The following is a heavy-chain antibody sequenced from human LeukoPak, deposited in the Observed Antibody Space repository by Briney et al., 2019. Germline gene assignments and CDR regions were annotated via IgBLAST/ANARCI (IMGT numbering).Heavy chain of an antibody. V-gene: IGHV1-18*01. CDR3: ARDRFGSMGSYSGFDY. CDR1: GYTLTELS. CDR2: ISAYNGNT. Sequence: ASVKVSCKVSGYTLTELSMHWVRQAPGQGLEWMGWISAYNGNTNYAQKLQGRVTMTTDTSTSTAYMELRSLRSDDTAVYYCARDRFGSMGSYSGFDYWGQGTLVTVSS. J-gene: IGHJ4*02. D-gene: IGHD3-10*01.